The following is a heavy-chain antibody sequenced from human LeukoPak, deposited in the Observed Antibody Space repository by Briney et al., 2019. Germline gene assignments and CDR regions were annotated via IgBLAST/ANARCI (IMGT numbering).Heavy chain of an antibody. J-gene: IGHJ6*04. CDR3: AELGITMIGGV. Sequence: GGSLRLSCAASGFTFSSYGMHWVRQAPGKGLEWVAVISYDGSNKYHADSVKGRFTISRDNSKNTLYLQMNSLRAEDTAVYYCAELGITMIGGVWGKGTTVTISS. CDR2: ISYDGSNK. CDR1: GFTFSSYG. D-gene: IGHD3-10*02. V-gene: IGHV3-30*18.